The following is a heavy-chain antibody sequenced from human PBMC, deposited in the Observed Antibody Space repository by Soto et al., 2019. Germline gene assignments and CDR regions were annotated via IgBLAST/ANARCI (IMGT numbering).Heavy chain of an antibody. Sequence: ASVKASCRASGYTFTSYGISWVRQAPGQGLEWMGWISAYNGNTNYAQKLQGRVTMTTDTSTSTAYMELRSLRSDDTAVYYCARDMIVVVIGIYDGFDSLGRGKRFTFSS. V-gene: IGHV1-18*01. CDR1: GYTFTSYG. J-gene: IGHJ3*02. CDR3: ARDMIVVVIGIYDGFDS. D-gene: IGHD3-22*01. CDR2: ISAYNGNT.